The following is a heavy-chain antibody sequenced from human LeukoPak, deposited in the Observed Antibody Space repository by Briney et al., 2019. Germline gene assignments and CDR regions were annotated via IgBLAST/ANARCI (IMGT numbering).Heavy chain of an antibody. J-gene: IGHJ4*02. D-gene: IGHD6-19*01. V-gene: IGHV1-24*01. CDR3: ATGLGLNSGWYGRVDY. CDR2: FDPEDGET. Sequence: ASVKVSCKVSGYTLTELSMHWVRQAPGKGLEWMGGFDPEDGETIYAQKFQGRVTMTEDTSTDTAYMELSSLRSEDTAVYYCATGLGLNSGWYGRVDYWGQGTLVTVSS. CDR1: GYTLTELS.